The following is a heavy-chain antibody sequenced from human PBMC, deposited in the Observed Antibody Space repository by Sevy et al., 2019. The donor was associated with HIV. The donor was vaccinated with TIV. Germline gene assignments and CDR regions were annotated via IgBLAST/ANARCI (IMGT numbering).Heavy chain of an antibody. Sequence: GGSLRLSCAASGFTFINAWMTWVRQAPGKGLEWVGRIKSKTYGGTTDDAAPVKGRFTISRDDSKNTLYMQMNSLKTEDTAVYYCTTIEVEDFDYWGQGTLVTVSS. D-gene: IGHD2-15*01. CDR3: TTIEVEDFDY. J-gene: IGHJ4*02. V-gene: IGHV3-15*01. CDR1: GFTFINAW. CDR2: IKSKTYGGTT.